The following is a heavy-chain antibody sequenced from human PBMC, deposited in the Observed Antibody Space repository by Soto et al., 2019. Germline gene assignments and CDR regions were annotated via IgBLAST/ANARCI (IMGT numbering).Heavy chain of an antibody. Sequence: TLSLTCIVSGGSINGYFWSWIRQPPGKGLEWIGYIYYSGSTNYIPSLKSRVTISVDTSKNQFSLKLYSVTETDTAVYYCARGNDGPLYYYYGMDVWGQGTTVTVSS. CDR3: ARGNDGPLYYYYGMDV. CDR1: GGSINGYF. CDR2: IYYSGST. D-gene: IGHD2-8*01. J-gene: IGHJ6*02. V-gene: IGHV4-59*01.